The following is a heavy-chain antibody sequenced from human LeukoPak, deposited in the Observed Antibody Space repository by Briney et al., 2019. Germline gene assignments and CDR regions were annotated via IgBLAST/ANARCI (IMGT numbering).Heavy chain of an antibody. CDR2: IYYSGST. J-gene: IGHJ6*03. V-gene: IGHV4-39*07. CDR3: ARYPKEDALWFGELSMDV. D-gene: IGHD3-10*01. CDR1: GGSISTSSYY. Sequence: PSETLSLTCTVSGGSISTSSYYWGWIRQPPGKGLECIGNIYYSGSTYYNPSLKSRVTISVDTSKNQFSLKLSSVTAADTAVYYCARYPKEDALWFGELSMDVWGKGTTVTISS.